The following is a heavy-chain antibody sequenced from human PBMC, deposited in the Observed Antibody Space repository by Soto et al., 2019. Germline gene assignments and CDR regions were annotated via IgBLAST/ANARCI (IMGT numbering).Heavy chain of an antibody. J-gene: IGHJ4*02. V-gene: IGHV3-30*18. D-gene: IGHD2-2*01. CDR1: GFTFSSYG. CDR2: ISYDGSNK. CDR3: AKDRKGGLVPAALDY. Sequence: GGSLRLSCAASGFTFSSYGMHWVRQAPGKGLEWVAVISYDGSNKYYADSVKGRFTISRDNSKNTLYLQMNSLRAEDTAVYYCAKDRKGGLVPAALDYWGQGTLVTVSS.